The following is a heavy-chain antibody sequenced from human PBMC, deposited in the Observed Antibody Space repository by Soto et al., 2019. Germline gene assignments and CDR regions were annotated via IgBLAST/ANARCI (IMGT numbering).Heavy chain of an antibody. CDR2: IYYSGST. Sequence: PSDTLSLTCTVSGGSISSYYWSCIRQPPGKGLEWIGYIYYSGSTNYNPSHKSRVTISVDTSTNQISLQMRSETDADTAVYYCARNSEYSSSSNAFDIWGQGTMVS. CDR1: GGSISSYY. CDR3: ARNSEYSSSSNAFDI. D-gene: IGHD6-6*01. J-gene: IGHJ3*02. V-gene: IGHV4-59*01.